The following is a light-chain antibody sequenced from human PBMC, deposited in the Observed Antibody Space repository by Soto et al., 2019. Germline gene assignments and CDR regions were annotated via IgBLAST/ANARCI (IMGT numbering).Light chain of an antibody. CDR3: SSYTARGTRV. CDR2: EVG. J-gene: IGLJ1*01. V-gene: IGLV2-14*01. Sequence: QSVLTQFASVSGSPGQSITISCTGTSIDVGGYNYVSWYQQHPDRAPKLLIYEVGNRPSGVSTRFSGSKSGNTASLTISGLQADDEADYYCSSYTARGTRVFGTGTKLTVL. CDR1: SIDVGGYNY.